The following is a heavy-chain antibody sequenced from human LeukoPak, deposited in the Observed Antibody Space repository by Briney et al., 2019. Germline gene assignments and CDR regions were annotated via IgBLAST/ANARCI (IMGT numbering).Heavy chain of an antibody. V-gene: IGHV3-23*01. J-gene: IGHJ4*02. D-gene: IGHD5-18*01. Sequence: PGGSLRLSCAASGFTFSSYGMSWVRQAPGKGLEWVSAISGSGGSTYYADSVKGRFTISRDNAKNSLYLQMNSLRAEDTAVYYCARDSSASRRGYPDYWGQGTLVTVSS. CDR3: ARDSSASRRGYPDY. CDR2: ISGSGGST. CDR1: GFTFSSYG.